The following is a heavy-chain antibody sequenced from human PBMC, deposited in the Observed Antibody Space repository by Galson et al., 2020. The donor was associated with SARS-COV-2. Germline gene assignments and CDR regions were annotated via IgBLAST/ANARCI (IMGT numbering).Heavy chain of an antibody. J-gene: IGHJ5*02. V-gene: IGHV4-59*01. Sequence: SQTLSLTCTVSGGSISNYCWSWIRQPPGKGLEWIGYIYYSGSTNYNPSLKSQVTISVDTSKNQFSLKLSSVTAADTAVYYCAGQYYDILTGYYSSGSWFDPWGQGTLVTVSS. CDR2: IYYSGST. D-gene: IGHD3-9*01. CDR1: GGSISNYC. CDR3: AGQYYDILTGYYSSGSWFDP.